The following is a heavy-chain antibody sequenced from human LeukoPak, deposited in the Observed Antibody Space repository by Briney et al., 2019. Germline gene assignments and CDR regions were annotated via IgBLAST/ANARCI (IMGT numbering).Heavy chain of an antibody. CDR3: ARGDGVLRFLEWLLNDYGMDV. Sequence: ASVKVSCKASGYTFTGHYMHWVRQAPGQGLEWMGRIIPILGIANYAQKFQGRVTITADKSTSTAYMELSSLRSEDTAVYYCARGDGVLRFLEWLLNDYGMDVWGQGTTVTVSS. CDR2: IIPILGIA. D-gene: IGHD3-3*01. J-gene: IGHJ6*02. V-gene: IGHV1-69*04. CDR1: GYTFTGHY.